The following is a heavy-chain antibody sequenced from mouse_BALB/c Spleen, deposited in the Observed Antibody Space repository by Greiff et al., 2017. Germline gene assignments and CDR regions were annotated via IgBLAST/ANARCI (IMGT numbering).Heavy chain of an antibody. J-gene: IGHJ3*01. CDR2: ISYSGST. D-gene: IGHD2-10*01. V-gene: IGHV3-2*02. Sequence: EVQRVESGPGLVKPSQSLSLTCTVTGYSITSDYAWNWIRQFPGNKLEWMGYISYSGSTSYNPSLKSRISITRDTSKNQFFLQLNSVTTEDTATYYCAPYYGNYAWFAYWGQGTLVTVSA. CDR3: APYYGNYAWFAY. CDR1: GYSITSDYA.